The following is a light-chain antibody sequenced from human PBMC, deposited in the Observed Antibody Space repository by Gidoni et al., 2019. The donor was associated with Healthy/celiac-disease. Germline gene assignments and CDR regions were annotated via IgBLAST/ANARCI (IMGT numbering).Light chain of an antibody. J-gene: IGLJ2*01. CDR2: QDS. CDR3: QAWDSSTVV. Sequence: SYELTQPPSVSVSPGQTASITCSGDKLGDKYACWYQQKPGQPPVLVIYQDSKRPSGIPERFSGSNSGNTATLTISGTQAMAEADYYCQAWDSSTVVFGGGTKLTVL. V-gene: IGLV3-1*01. CDR1: KLGDKY.